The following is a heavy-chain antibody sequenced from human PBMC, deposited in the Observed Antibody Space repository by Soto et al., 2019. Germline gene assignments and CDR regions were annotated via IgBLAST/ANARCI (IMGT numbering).Heavy chain of an antibody. CDR1: GGSISSDF. Sequence: PSETLSLTCTVSGGSISSDFWSWIRQPPGKGLEWIGYIYHSGSTYYNPSLKSRVTISVDRSKNQFSLKLSSVTAADTAVYYCARADYYYGMDVWGQGTTVTVSS. J-gene: IGHJ6*02. CDR3: ARADYYYGMDV. CDR2: IYHSGST. V-gene: IGHV4-30-2*01.